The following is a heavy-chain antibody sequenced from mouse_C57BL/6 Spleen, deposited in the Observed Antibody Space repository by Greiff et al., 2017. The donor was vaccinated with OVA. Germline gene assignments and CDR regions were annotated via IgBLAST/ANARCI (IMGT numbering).Heavy chain of an antibody. D-gene: IGHD3-2*02. CDR2: IYPSDSET. V-gene: IGHV1-61*01. J-gene: IGHJ2*01. CDR3: ARGTAQAKGDY. Sequence: QVQLQQPGAELVRPGSSVKLSCKASGYIFTSYWMDWVKQRPGQGLEWIGNIYPSDSETHYNQKFKDKATLTVDKSSSTAYMQLSSLTSDDSAVYCCARGTAQAKGDYWSRGTTHTVSS. CDR1: GYIFTSYW.